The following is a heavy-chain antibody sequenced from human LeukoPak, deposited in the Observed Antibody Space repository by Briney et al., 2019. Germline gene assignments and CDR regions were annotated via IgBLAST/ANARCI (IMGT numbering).Heavy chain of an antibody. CDR1: GFTFSSYS. D-gene: IGHD6-13*01. Sequence: GGSLRLSCAASGFTFSSYSMNWVRQAPGKGLEWVSSISSSSSYIYYADPVKGRFTISRDNAKNSLYLQMNSLRAEDTAVYYCAREAAAGSVDYWGQGTLVTVSS. CDR3: AREAAAGSVDY. CDR2: ISSSSSYI. V-gene: IGHV3-21*01. J-gene: IGHJ4*02.